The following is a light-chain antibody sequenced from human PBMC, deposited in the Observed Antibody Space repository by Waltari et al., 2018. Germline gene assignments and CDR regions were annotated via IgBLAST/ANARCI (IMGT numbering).Light chain of an antibody. J-gene: IGKJ2*01. CDR3: LQSSQWPYA. Sequence: DVVMTQSPLSLPVTLGQPASISCWSSQSLVQSDGNTFLNWFHQRPGQSPRRLIYKVSNRESGVPDRFSSSGSGTDFTLKISRVEAEDVGIYYCLQSSQWPYAFGQGTKLEIK. CDR2: KVS. V-gene: IGKV2-30*02. CDR1: QSLVQSDGNTF.